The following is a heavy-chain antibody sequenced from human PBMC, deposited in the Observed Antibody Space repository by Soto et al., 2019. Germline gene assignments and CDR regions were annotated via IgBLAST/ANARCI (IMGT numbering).Heavy chain of an antibody. CDR2: INHSGSA. CDR3: AREARGNGYSYGYVGRYFDY. Sequence: PSETLSLTCDVYGGSFSGYIWTWIRQTPGKGLQWIGQINHSGSANYNPSLKSRVTISVHTSNSQFSLELSSVTAADTAVYYCAREARGNGYSYGYVGRYFDYWGQGTLVTGSS. J-gene: IGHJ4*02. CDR1: GGSFSGYI. D-gene: IGHD5-18*01. V-gene: IGHV4-34*01.